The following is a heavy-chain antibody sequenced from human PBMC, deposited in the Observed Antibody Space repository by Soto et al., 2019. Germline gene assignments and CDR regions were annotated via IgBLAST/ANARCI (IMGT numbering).Heavy chain of an antibody. CDR2: IYATGTT. Sequence: SETLSLTCTVSGASISGFYWSWIRKSAGKGLEWIGRIYATGTTDYNPSLKSRVMMSVDTSKKRFPLKLRSVTAADTAVYYCVRDGTKTLRDWFDPWGQGISVTVSS. V-gene: IGHV4-4*07. D-gene: IGHD1-1*01. CDR1: GASISGFY. CDR3: VRDGTKTLRDWFDP. J-gene: IGHJ5*02.